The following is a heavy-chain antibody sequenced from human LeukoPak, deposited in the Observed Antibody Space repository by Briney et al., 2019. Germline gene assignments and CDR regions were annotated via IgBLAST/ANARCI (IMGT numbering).Heavy chain of an antibody. D-gene: IGHD2-8*01. Sequence: GGSLRLSCAASGFTFSSYALSWVRQAPGKGLEWVASIHQHGNEKYFVDSVRGRFTISRDNAKNSLYLQMSSLRAEDTAVYYCATLNGPLFEYWGQGTLVTVSS. CDR2: IHQHGNEK. J-gene: IGHJ4*02. CDR1: GFTFSSYA. V-gene: IGHV3-7*01. CDR3: ATLNGPLFEY.